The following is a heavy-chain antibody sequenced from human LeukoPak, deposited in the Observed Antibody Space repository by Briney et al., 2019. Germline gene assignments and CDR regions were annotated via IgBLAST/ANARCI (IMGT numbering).Heavy chain of an antibody. CDR2: ISAYNGNT. J-gene: IGHJ4*02. CDR3: ARVLKHYCSGGSCYFDY. CDR1: GYTFTSYG. D-gene: IGHD2-15*01. Sequence: ASVKVSCKASGYTFTSYGISWVRQAPGQGLEWMGWISAYNGNTNYAQKLQGRVTMTTDTSTSTAYMELRSLRSDDTAVYYCARVLKHYCSGGSCYFDYWGQGTLVTISS. V-gene: IGHV1-18*01.